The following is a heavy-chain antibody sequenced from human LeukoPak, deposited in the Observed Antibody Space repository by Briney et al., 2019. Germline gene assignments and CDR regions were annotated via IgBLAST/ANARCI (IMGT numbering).Heavy chain of an antibody. Sequence: PGRSLRLSCVASGFTFRSYAMHWVRQAPGKGLEWVAVIWFDGSNEHYADSMKGRVTISRDNSKNTLYLQMNSLRAEDTAVYYCAKEGGDYSSYYYYYGMDVWGQGTTVTVSS. J-gene: IGHJ6*02. D-gene: IGHD4-11*01. CDR1: GFTFRSYA. CDR2: IWFDGSNE. CDR3: AKEGGDYSSYYYYYGMDV. V-gene: IGHV3-33*06.